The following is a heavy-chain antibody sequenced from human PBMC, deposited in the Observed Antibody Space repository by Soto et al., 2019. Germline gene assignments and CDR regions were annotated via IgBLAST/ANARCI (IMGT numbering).Heavy chain of an antibody. D-gene: IGHD6-6*01. CDR2: IIPIFGTA. CDR3: AYSSSSGDWFDP. V-gene: IGHV1-69*13. Sequence: SVKVSCKASGGTFSSYAISWVRQAPGQGLEWMGGIIPIFGTANYAQKFQGRVTITADESTSRAYMELSSLRSEDTAVDYCAYSSSSGDWFDPWGQGTRGTVS. J-gene: IGHJ5*02. CDR1: GGTFSSYA.